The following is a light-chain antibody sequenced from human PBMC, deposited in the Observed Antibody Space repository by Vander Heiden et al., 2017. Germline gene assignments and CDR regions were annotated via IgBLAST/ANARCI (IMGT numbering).Light chain of an antibody. J-gene: IGKJ2*02. CDR2: AAS. V-gene: IGKV1-39*01. CDR3: QHSYNVLPWT. Sequence: DIQMTQSPSSLSASLGDRVTITCRASQSISNYLNWYQQKPGKAPKLLIYAASSLQSGVPSRFSGSGSGTDFSLTISTLQPEDFATYFCQHSYNVLPWTFGQGTKLEMK. CDR1: QSISNY.